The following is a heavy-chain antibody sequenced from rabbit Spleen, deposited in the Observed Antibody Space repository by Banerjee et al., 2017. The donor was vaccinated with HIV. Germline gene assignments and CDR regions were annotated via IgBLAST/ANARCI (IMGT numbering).Heavy chain of an antibody. J-gene: IGHJ2*01. Sequence: EQLEESGGGLVKPEGSLTLTCKASGVSLNDKDVMCWVRQAPGKGLEWIACINIVTGKSVYASWAKGRFTMSRTSSTTVTLQMTSLTAADTATYFCARDSNDWCFDVWGPGTLVTVS. V-gene: IGHV1S45*01. D-gene: IGHD4-1*01. CDR3: ARDSNDWCFDV. CDR1: GVSLNDKDV. CDR2: INIVTGKS.